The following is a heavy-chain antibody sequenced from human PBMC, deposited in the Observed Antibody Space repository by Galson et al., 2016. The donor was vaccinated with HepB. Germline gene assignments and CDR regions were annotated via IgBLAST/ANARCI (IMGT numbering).Heavy chain of an antibody. CDR2: VSYSGTT. D-gene: IGHD1-14*01. Sequence: SETLSLTCTVSGASVSSSNCYWGWIRQPPGKGLEWLASVSYSGTTDYKPSLRSRLTISADTSKNHFSLRLSSVTAADTAAYYCARTLSPTNQYFFNSWGQGTLVTVSS. CDR3: ARTLSPTNQYFFNS. CDR1: GASVSSSNCY. V-gene: IGHV4-39*02. J-gene: IGHJ4*02.